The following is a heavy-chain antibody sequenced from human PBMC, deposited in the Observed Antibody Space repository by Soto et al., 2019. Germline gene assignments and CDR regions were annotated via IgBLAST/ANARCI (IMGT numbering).Heavy chain of an antibody. CDR3: VKEMPPQLDYDH. D-gene: IGHD2-2*01. V-gene: IGHV3-30*18. CDR2: ISSDGGSQ. J-gene: IGHJ5*02. CDR1: GFTFSTYG. Sequence: QVQLVESGGGVVQPGRSLRLSCAASGFTFSTYGMHWVRQAPGKGLEWMAIISSDGGSQYYADSVKGRFTISRDNSKNSLYLQMDSLRIEDTAIYYCVKEMPPQLDYDHWGQGTLVTVSS.